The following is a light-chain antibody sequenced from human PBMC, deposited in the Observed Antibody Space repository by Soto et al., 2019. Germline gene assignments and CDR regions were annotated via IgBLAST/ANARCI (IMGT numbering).Light chain of an antibody. CDR1: SSDVGGYDY. CDR2: AVS. Sequence: QSALTQPASVSGSPGQSITISCTGTSSDVGGYDYVSWYQQEPGRAPKLMIYAVSNRPPGVSDRFSGSKSGNTASLTISGLQAEDEAHYYCSSYTTNSAPWVFGGGTKLTAL. CDR3: SSYTTNSAPWV. J-gene: IGLJ3*02. V-gene: IGLV2-14*01.